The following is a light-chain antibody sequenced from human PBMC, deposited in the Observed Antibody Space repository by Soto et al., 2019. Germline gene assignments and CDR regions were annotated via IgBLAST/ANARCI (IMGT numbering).Light chain of an antibody. CDR2: EDS. CDR1: NSDVGTYNL. V-gene: IGLV2-23*01. J-gene: IGLJ3*02. Sequence: QSVLTQPASVSGSPGQSITISCTGTNSDVGTYNLVSWYQHHPGKAPKLIIHEDSKRPSGVSYRFSGSKSGNTASLTLSGLQAEDEADYYCCSYAGSSTWVFGGGTKVTVL. CDR3: CSYAGSSTWV.